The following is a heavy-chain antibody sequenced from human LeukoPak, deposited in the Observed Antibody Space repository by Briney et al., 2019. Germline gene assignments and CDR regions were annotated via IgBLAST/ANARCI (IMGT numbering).Heavy chain of an antibody. CDR1: DGSISSGYYY. V-gene: IGHV4-39*01. D-gene: IGHD3-10*01. Sequence: ETLSLTCSVSDGSISSGYYYWGWIRQPPGKGLEWIGSIYYSGSTYYNPSLKSRVTISVDTSKNQFSLKLSSVTAADTAVYYCARHAVELGFDYWGQGTLVTVSS. CDR2: IYYSGST. CDR3: ARHAVELGFDY. J-gene: IGHJ4*02.